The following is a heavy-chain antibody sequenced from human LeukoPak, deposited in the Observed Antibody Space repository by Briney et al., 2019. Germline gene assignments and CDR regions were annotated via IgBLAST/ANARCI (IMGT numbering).Heavy chain of an antibody. CDR1: GFTFNSFS. CDR3: ARVGALGSLGY. D-gene: IGHD1-26*01. Sequence: HPGGSLRLSCAASGFTFNSFSMDWVRQVPGKGLEWVSYISSSGNTIYYAESVKGRFTISRDNANNLLYLQMSGLRAEDTAVYYCARVGALGSLGYWGQGILVAVSS. J-gene: IGHJ4*02. CDR2: ISSSGNTI. V-gene: IGHV3-48*04.